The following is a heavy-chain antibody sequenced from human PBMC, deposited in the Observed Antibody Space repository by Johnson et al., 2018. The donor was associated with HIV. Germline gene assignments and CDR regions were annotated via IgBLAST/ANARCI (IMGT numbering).Heavy chain of an antibody. J-gene: IGHJ3*02. CDR2: IYSGGST. Sequence: VQLVESGGGLVQPGRSLRLSCAASGFTFDDYAMHWVRQAPGKGLEWVSGIYSGGSTYYAASVTGRFTISRDNSKNTLYLQMNSLRAEDTAVYSCARDLVVAATFDIWGQGTMVTVSS. CDR3: ARDLVVAATFDI. V-gene: IGHV3-66*01. CDR1: GFTFDDYA. D-gene: IGHD2-15*01.